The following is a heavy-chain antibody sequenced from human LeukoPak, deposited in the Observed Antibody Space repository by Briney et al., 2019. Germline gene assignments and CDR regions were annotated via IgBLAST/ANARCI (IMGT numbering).Heavy chain of an antibody. V-gene: IGHV4-59*01. CDR2: ISYSGST. CDR1: GDSIISYN. Sequence: SETLSLTCTVSGDSIISYNCNWLRQPPGKGLEWVGDISYSGSTNYNPSLKGRATISVDTSKNQFSLKLSSGTTADTAVYYCPLRMTNRANEIWGRGTKVTVSS. D-gene: IGHD4/OR15-4a*01. CDR3: PLRMTNRANEI. J-gene: IGHJ3*02.